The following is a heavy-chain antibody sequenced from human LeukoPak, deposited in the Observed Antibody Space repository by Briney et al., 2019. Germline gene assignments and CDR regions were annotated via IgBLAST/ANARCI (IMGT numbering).Heavy chain of an antibody. V-gene: IGHV4-39*01. CDR2: IYYSGST. CDR3: ARGPSGYHNT. D-gene: IGHD5-12*01. CDR1: GGSISSSTFY. J-gene: IGHJ4*02. Sequence: SETLSLTCTVSGGSISSSTFYWGWIRQPPGKGLEWIGNIYYSGSTYYNPSLKSRVTISVDTSKNQFSLKLSSVTAADTAVYYCARGPSGYHNTGGQGTLVTVSS.